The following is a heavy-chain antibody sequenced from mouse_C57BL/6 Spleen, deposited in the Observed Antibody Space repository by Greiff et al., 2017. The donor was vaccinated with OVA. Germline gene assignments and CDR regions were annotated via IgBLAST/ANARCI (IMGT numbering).Heavy chain of an antibody. Sequence: QVQLQQSGPGLVQPSQSLSITCTVSGFSLTSYGVHWVRQSPGKGLEWLGVIWSGGSTDYNAAFMSRLGITKDNSTSQVFFKMNSLQADDTAIYYCAKSTVVATWYFDVWGTGTTVTVSS. J-gene: IGHJ1*03. CDR1: GFSLTSYG. CDR3: AKSTVVATWYFDV. V-gene: IGHV2-5*01. CDR2: IWSGGST. D-gene: IGHD1-1*01.